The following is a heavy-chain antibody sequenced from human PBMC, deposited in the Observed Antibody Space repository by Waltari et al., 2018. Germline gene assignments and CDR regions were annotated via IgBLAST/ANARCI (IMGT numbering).Heavy chain of an antibody. J-gene: IGHJ4*02. CDR1: GGSISSYY. CDR3: ASTRDYSSGWYVGY. V-gene: IGHV4-59*01. D-gene: IGHD6-19*01. CDR2: IYYSGST. Sequence: QVQLQESGPGLVKPSETLSLTCTVSGGSISSYYWRWIRQPPGKGLEWIGYIYYSGSTNYNPSLKSRVTISVDTSKNQFSLKLSSVTAADTAVYYCASTRDYSSGWYVGYWGQGTLVTVSS.